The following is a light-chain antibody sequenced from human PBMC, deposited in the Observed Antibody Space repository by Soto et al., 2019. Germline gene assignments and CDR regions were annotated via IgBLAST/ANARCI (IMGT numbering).Light chain of an antibody. CDR2: AAS. J-gene: IGKJ1*01. CDR1: QGISNY. Sequence: DIQMTQSPSSLSASVGDRVTITCRASQGISNYLAWSQQKPGKVPKLLIYAASTLQSGVPSRFSGSGSGTDFTLNSSSLQPEDVANYYYQKYNSGHRTFGEGTKVEIE. V-gene: IGKV1-27*01. CDR3: QKYNSGHRT.